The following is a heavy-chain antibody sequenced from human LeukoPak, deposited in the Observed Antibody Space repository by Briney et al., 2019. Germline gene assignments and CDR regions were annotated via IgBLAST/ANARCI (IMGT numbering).Heavy chain of an antibody. CDR2: IYSGGST. Sequence: GGSLRLSSAASGFTVSSNYMSWVRQAPGKGLEWVSVIYSGGSTYYADSVKGRFTISRDNSKNTLYLQMNSLRAEDTAVYYCARVRDIYFDYWGQGTLVTVSS. CDR1: GFTVSSNY. V-gene: IGHV3-53*01. J-gene: IGHJ4*02. CDR3: ARVRDIYFDY.